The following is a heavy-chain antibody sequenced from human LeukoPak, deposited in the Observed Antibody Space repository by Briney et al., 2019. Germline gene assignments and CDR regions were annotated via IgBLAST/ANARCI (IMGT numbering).Heavy chain of an antibody. CDR3: ARIRDGYNDAYDI. V-gene: IGHV1-46*01. CDR2: INPGGDNT. J-gene: IGHJ3*02. CDR1: GYTFTSYY. Sequence: ASVKVSCKASGYTFTSYYMHWVRQAPGQGLEGMGLINPGGDNTDYAQNFQGRVTMTRDTSTSTVYMGLSSLRSEDTAVYYCARIRDGYNDAYDIWGQGTMVTVSS. D-gene: IGHD5-24*01.